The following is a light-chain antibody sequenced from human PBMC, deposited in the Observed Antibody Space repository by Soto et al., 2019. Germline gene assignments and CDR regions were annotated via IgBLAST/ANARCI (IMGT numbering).Light chain of an antibody. CDR1: VLAKKY. V-gene: IGLV3-27*01. J-gene: IGLJ1*01. CDR2: KGS. CDR3: YSAADNIGV. Sequence: SYELTQPSSVSVSPGQTARITCSGDVLAKKYARWFQQKPGQAPVLVIYKGSERPSGIPERFSGSSSGTTVTLTISGAQVEDEADYYCYSAADNIGVFGTGTKVTVL.